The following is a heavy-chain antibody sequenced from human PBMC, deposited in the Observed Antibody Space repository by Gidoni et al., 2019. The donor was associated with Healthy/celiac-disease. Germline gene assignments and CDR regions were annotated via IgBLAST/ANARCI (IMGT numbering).Heavy chain of an antibody. CDR3: ASGGDYDFPYGMDV. J-gene: IGHJ6*02. D-gene: IGHD3-3*01. Sequence: QVLLVQSGAEVKTPGASVKVSCRASGYTFTSYAMHWVRQAPGQRLEWMGWINAGNGNTKYAQKCQGRVTITRDTSASTAYMELSSLRSEDTAVYYCASGGDYDFPYGMDVWGQGTTVTVSS. V-gene: IGHV1-3*01. CDR1: GYTFTSYA. CDR2: INAGNGNT.